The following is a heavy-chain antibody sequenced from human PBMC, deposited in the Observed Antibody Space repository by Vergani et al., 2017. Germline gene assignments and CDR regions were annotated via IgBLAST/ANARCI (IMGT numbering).Heavy chain of an antibody. CDR2: IYYSGST. CDR3: AREESGSYYGLHPFDY. D-gene: IGHD1-26*01. J-gene: IGHJ4*02. CDR1: GGSISSSSYY. V-gene: IGHV4-39*01. Sequence: QLQLQESGPGLVKPSETLSLTCTVSGGSISSSSYYWGWIRQPPGKGLEWIGSIYYSGSTYYNPSLKSRVTISVDTSKNQFSLKLSSVTAADTAVYYCAREESGSYYGLHPFDYWGQGTLVTVSS.